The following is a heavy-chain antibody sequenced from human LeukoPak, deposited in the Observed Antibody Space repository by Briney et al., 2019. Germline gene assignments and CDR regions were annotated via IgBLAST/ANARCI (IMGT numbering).Heavy chain of an antibody. CDR2: IYHTGNS. Sequence: SETLSLTCTVSGGSVSSDYWSWVRQPPGKGLEWIGYIYHTGNSDYNPSLKSRATISLDTSKNQFSLKLTSVTAADTAVYFCARHPFSSPFDYWGQGTLVTVSS. CDR3: ARHPFSSPFDY. V-gene: IGHV4-59*08. J-gene: IGHJ4*02. CDR1: GGSVSSDY.